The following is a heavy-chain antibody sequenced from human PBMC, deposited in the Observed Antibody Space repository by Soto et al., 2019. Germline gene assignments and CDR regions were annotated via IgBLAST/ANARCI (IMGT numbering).Heavy chain of an antibody. V-gene: IGHV1-69*01. CDR1: GGTFSSYA. Sequence: QVQLVQSGAEVKKPGSSVKVSCKASGGTFSSYAISWVRQAPGQGLEWMGGIIPIFGTANYAQKFRGRVTITADESTSTAYMELSSLRSEDTAVYYCARGGRVGAVASYYFDYWGQGTLVTVSS. J-gene: IGHJ4*02. CDR2: IIPIFGTA. D-gene: IGHD6-19*01. CDR3: ARGGRVGAVASYYFDY.